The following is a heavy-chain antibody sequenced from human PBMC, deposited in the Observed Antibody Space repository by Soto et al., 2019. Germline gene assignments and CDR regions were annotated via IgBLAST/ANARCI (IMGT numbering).Heavy chain of an antibody. V-gene: IGHV3-15*01. Sequence: GGSLSLSCSAYGFTFRNAWMIWVRQAPGKGLEWVGRIKRISDGGTTDYAAPVKGRFTISRDDSANTLYLQMNGLTDEDTAVYYCARQVYTVVTPFDYWGQGALVTVSS. CDR2: IKRISDGGTT. CDR1: GFTFRNAW. CDR3: ARQVYTVVTPFDY. J-gene: IGHJ4*02. D-gene: IGHD2-21*02.